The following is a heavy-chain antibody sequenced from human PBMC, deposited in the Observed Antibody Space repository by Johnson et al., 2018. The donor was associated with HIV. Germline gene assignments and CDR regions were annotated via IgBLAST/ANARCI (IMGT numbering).Heavy chain of an antibody. D-gene: IGHD6-13*01. CDR2: ILYDGSNK. Sequence: QVQLVESGGGVVQPGRSLRLSCAASGFTFSSYAMHWVRQAPGKGLEWVAVILYDGSNKYYADSVKGRFTISRDNSKNTLYLQMNSLRVEDTAVYYCASLTWVARSSRVYAFDIWGQGTMVTVSS. J-gene: IGHJ3*02. CDR3: ASLTWVARSSRVYAFDI. CDR1: GFTFSSYA. V-gene: IGHV3-30-3*01.